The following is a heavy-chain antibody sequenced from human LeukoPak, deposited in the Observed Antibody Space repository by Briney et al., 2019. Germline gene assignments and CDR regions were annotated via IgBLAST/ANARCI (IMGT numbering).Heavy chain of an antibody. J-gene: IGHJ3*02. V-gene: IGHV1-18*01. CDR2: ISAYNGNT. CDR3: ATAPGIAVAGSLDAFDI. Sequence: ASVKVSCKASGYSFTSYGISWVRQVRGPGLEWMGWISAYNGNTNYAQKLQGRVTMTPDPSTSTAYMELRSLRSDDTAVYYCATAPGIAVAGSLDAFDIWGQGTMVTVSS. D-gene: IGHD6-19*01. CDR1: GYSFTSYG.